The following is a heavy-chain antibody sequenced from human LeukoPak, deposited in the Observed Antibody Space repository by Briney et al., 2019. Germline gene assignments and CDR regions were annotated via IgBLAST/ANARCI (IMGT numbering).Heavy chain of an antibody. J-gene: IGHJ4*02. D-gene: IGHD2-21*02. V-gene: IGHV3-23*01. Sequence: PGGSLRLSCAASGFTFSSYAMTWVRQAPGRGLEWVTVIGPSGGDIIYADSVKGRFTISRDNSANTLYLEMNSLRAEETAVYYCAKYCGGDCFRNFDSWGQGTLVTVSS. CDR1: GFTFSSYA. CDR3: AKYCGGDCFRNFDS. CDR2: IGPSGGDI.